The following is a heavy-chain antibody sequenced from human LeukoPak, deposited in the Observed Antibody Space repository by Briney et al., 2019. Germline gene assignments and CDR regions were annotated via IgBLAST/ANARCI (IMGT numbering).Heavy chain of an antibody. Sequence: GGSLRLSCAASGFTVSSNYMNWVRQAPGKGLEWVSSISSSSSYIYYADSVKGRFTISRDNAKNSLYLQMYSLRAEDTAVYYCARGTISVLRFLEWSPGYFDYWGQGTLVTVSS. CDR1: GFTVSSNY. D-gene: IGHD3-3*01. CDR2: ISSSSSYI. J-gene: IGHJ4*02. CDR3: ARGTISVLRFLEWSPGYFDY. V-gene: IGHV3-21*01.